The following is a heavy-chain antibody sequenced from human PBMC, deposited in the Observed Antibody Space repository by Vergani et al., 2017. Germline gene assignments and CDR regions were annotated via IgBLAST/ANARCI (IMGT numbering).Heavy chain of an antibody. V-gene: IGHV1-2*02. D-gene: IGHD6-19*01. Sequence: QVQLVQSGAEVKKPGASVKVSCKASGYTFTGYYMHWVRQAPGQGLEWMGWINPNSGGTNYAQKFQGRVTMTRDTSISTAYMELSRLRSDDTAVYYCARAPKGYSSGWYLVYWGQGTLVTVSS. J-gene: IGHJ4*02. CDR1: GYTFTGYY. CDR3: ARAPKGYSSGWYLVY. CDR2: INPNSGGT.